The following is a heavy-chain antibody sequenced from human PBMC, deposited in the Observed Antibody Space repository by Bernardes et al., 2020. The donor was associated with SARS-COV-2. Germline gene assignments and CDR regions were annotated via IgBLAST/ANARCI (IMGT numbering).Heavy chain of an antibody. J-gene: IGHJ4*01. D-gene: IGHD6-19*01. CDR1: GYTFTGYY. V-gene: IGHV1-2*02. CDR3: ASVGPNGNSSGVLDY. Sequence: ASVKVSCKASGYTFTGYYMHWVRQAPGQGLEWMGWINPNSGGTNYAQKFQGRVTMTRDTSISTAYMDLSRLRSDDTAVDYFASVGPNGNSSGVLDYWGHGHLVNVSS. CDR2: INPNSGGT.